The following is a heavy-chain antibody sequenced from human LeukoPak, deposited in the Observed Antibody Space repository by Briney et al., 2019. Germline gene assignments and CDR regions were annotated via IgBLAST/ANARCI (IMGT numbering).Heavy chain of an antibody. CDR3: ASVFCNDFWSGSFSLANFPPVSHYYYYMDV. D-gene: IGHD3-3*01. Sequence: SETLSLTCTVSGGSISSSSYYWGWIRQPPGKGLEWIGSIYYSGSIYYNPSLKSRVTISIDTSKNQFSLRLSSVTAADTAVYYCASVFCNDFWSGSFSLANFPPVSHYYYYMDVWGKGTTVTVSS. CDR1: GGSISSSSYY. CDR2: IYYSGSI. V-gene: IGHV4-39*07. J-gene: IGHJ6*03.